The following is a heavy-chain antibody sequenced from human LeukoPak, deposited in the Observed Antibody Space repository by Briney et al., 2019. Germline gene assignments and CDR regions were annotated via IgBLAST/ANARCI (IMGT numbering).Heavy chain of an antibody. CDR1: GGSISSYY. CDR2: IYYSGST. Sequence: PSGTLSLTCTVSGGSISSYYWSWIRQPPGKGLEWIGYIYYSGSTNYNPSLKSRVTISVDTSKNQFSLKLSSVTAADTAVYYCASTYYYDSSGYFVYWGQGTLVTVSS. V-gene: IGHV4-59*01. D-gene: IGHD3-22*01. J-gene: IGHJ4*02. CDR3: ASTYYYDSSGYFVY.